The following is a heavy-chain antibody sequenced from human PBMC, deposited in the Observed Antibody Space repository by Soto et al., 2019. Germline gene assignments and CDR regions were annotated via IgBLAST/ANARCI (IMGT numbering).Heavy chain of an antibody. CDR1: GFTFSSYS. Sequence: GGSLRLSCAASGFTFSSYSMNWVRQAPGKGLEWVSYISSSSSTIYYADSVKGRFTISRDNAKNSLYLQMNSLRAEDTAVYYCAREKEDIVVVVAASSFDYWGQGTLVTVSS. V-gene: IGHV3-48*01. CDR3: AREKEDIVVVVAASSFDY. J-gene: IGHJ4*02. CDR2: ISSSSSTI. D-gene: IGHD2-15*01.